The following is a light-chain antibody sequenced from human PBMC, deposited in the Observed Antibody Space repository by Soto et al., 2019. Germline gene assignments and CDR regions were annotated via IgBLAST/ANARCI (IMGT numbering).Light chain of an antibody. CDR2: DAS. Sequence: VLTQSPSTLSFSPVERSTLSFIASQSVSSNLAWYQQKPGQAPRLLIYDASNRATGIPARFSGSGSGTDFTLTISSLEPEDFAVYYCQQRDNWSSVTFGGGTKVDIK. J-gene: IGKJ4*01. V-gene: IGKV3-11*01. CDR3: QQRDNWSSVT. CDR1: QSVSSN.